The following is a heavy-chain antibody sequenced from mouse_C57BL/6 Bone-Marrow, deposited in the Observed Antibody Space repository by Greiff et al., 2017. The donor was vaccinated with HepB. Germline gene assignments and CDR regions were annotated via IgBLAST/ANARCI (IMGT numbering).Heavy chain of an antibody. CDR1: GYTFTNYW. CDR2: IYPGGGYT. Sequence: VQLQQSGAELVRPGTSVKMSCKASGYTFTNYWIGWAKQRPGHGLEWIGDIYPGGGYTNYNEKFKGKATLTADKSSSTAYMQFSSLTSEDSAIYYCAIYYDYDGWYFDVWGTGTTVTVSS. D-gene: IGHD2-4*01. V-gene: IGHV1-63*01. J-gene: IGHJ1*03. CDR3: AIYYDYDGWYFDV.